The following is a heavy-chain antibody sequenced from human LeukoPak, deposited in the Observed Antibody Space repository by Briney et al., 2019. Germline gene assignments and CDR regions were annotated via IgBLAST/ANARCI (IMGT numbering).Heavy chain of an antibody. CDR2: IYHTGIT. CDR1: GGSISSYF. Sequence: PSETLSLTCTVSGGSISSYFWNWIRQAPGKGLEWIGYIYHTGITNYNPSLRSRVTMSLDKSKSQFSLNLASVPAADTAIYYCAGGVGITTSHWGQGALVTVSS. CDR3: AGGVGITTSH. V-gene: IGHV4-4*08. J-gene: IGHJ4*02. D-gene: IGHD3-22*01.